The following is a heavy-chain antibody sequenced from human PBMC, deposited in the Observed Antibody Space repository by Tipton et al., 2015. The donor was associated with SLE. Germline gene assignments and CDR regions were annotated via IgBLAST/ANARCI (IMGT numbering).Heavy chain of an antibody. CDR1: GFTFSDYY. D-gene: IGHD3-10*01. J-gene: IGHJ6*02. V-gene: IGHV3-11*05. CDR2: ISSSSSYT. Sequence: SLRLSCAASGFTFSDYYMSWIRQAPGKGLEWVSYISSSSSYTNYADSVKGRFTISRDNAKNSLYLQMNSLRAEDTAVYYCARAGMVRGVIGHYYYGMDVWGQGTTVTVSS. CDR3: ARAGMVRGVIGHYYYGMDV.